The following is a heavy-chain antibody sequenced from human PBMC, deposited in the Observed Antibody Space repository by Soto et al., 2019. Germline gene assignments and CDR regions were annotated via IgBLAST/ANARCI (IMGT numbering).Heavy chain of an antibody. Sequence: EVQLVESGGGLVQPGGSLRLSCAASGFSFSVYSMNWVRQAPGKGLEWVSYISGSSSTIYYAGSVKGRFTISRDNAKNSLFPQLSSLRDEDTAIYYCARESSGYPDSWGQGTLVTVSS. CDR3: ARESSGYPDS. J-gene: IGHJ4*02. CDR1: GFSFSVYS. D-gene: IGHD3-22*01. V-gene: IGHV3-48*02. CDR2: ISGSSSTI.